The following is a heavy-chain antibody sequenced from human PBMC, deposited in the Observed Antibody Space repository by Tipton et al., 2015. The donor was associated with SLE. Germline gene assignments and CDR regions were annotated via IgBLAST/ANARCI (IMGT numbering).Heavy chain of an antibody. D-gene: IGHD3-3*01. J-gene: IGHJ4*02. CDR2: IYYSGST. CDR3: ARGRYDFWSGPSVGFDY. CDR1: GGSISSHY. V-gene: IGHV4-59*11. Sequence: LSLTCTVSGGSISSHYWSWIRQPPGKGLEWIGYIYYSGSTNYNPSLKSRVTISVDTSKNQFSLKLSSVTAADTAVYYCARGRYDFWSGPSVGFDYWGQGTLVTVSS.